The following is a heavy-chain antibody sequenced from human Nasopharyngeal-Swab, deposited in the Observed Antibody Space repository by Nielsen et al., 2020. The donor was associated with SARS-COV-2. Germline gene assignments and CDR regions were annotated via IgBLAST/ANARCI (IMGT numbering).Heavy chain of an antibody. Sequence: GGSLRLSCAASGFTFSTYWMHWVRQPPGKGLLWVSRIDTDRTITDYADSVKGRFTISRDNAKNSLYLQMNSLRAEDTTVYYCARGGWYFDFWGRGTLVTVSS. D-gene: IGHD3-16*01. V-gene: IGHV3-74*01. J-gene: IGHJ2*01. CDR1: GFTFSTYW. CDR3: ARGGWYFDF. CDR2: IDTDRTIT.